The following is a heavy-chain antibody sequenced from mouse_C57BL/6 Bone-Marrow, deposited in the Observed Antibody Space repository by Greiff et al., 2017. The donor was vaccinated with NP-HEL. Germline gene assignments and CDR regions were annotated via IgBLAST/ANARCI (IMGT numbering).Heavy chain of an antibody. V-gene: IGHV1-52*01. CDR2: RYPWEREK. D-gene: IGHD2-1*01. CDR3: ARDGNYVDY. CDR1: GYTFTSYW. J-gene: IGHJ4*01. Sequence: QVQLKQPGAELVRPGSSVKLSCKASGYTFTSYWMHWVKQRPIQGLEWIGNRYPWEREKEEKEKFKDNATLTVDKSSSTAYMQLSSLTSEDSAVYYCARDGNYVDYWGQGTSVTVSS.